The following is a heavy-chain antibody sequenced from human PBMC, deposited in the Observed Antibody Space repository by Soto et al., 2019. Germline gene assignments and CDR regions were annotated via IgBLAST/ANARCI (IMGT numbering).Heavy chain of an antibody. CDR1: GGSISSGGYY. J-gene: IGHJ6*03. D-gene: IGHD2-15*01. CDR3: ARVGVAEVVVVAATTYYYYMDV. V-gene: IGHV4-31*03. CDR2: IYYSGST. Sequence: SETLSLTCTVSGGSISSGGYYWSWIRQHPGKGLEWIGYIYYSGSTYYNPSLKSRVTISVDTSKNQFSLKLSSVTAADTAVYYCARVGVAEVVVVAATTYYYYMDVWGKGTTVTVSS.